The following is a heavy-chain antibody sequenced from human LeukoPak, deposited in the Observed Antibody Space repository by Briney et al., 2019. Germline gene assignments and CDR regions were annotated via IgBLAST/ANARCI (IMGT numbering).Heavy chain of an antibody. D-gene: IGHD2-2*01. CDR3: AKDISRNFVVVPAADY. Sequence: GGSLRLSCAASGFTFDDYAMHWVRQPPGKSLEWVSLISGDGGSTYYADSVKGRFTVSRDNSKNSLYLQMNSLRTEDTGLYYCAKDISRNFVVVPAADYWGQGTLVTVSS. CDR1: GFTFDDYA. J-gene: IGHJ4*02. CDR2: ISGDGGST. V-gene: IGHV3-43*02.